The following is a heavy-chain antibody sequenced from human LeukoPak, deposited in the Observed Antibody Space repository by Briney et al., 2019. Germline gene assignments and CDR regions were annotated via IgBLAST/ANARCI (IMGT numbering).Heavy chain of an antibody. CDR2: IYPDDSDT. V-gene: IGHV5-51*01. D-gene: IGHD3-10*01. J-gene: IGHJ6*02. CDR1: GYSFGNRW. CDR3: ARGAYGSGSYYNYYGMDV. Sequence: GESLKISCKGSGYSFGNRWIGWVRQMPGKGLEWMGFIYPDDSDTIYSPSFEGQVTISADKSISTAYLQRSSLKASDTAMYYCARGAYGSGSYYNYYGMDVWGQGTTVTVSS.